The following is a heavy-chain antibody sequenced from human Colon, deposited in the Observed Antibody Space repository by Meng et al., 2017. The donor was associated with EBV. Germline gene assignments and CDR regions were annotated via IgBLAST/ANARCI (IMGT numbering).Heavy chain of an antibody. V-gene: IGHV4-4*02. D-gene: IGHD5-24*01. CDR2: IYHGGNP. Sequence: QGRLQELGPGLWEPSGTLSLTCAVSGASISSNNWWSWVRQPPGKGLEWIGEIYHGGNPNYNPSLKSRVTISVDRSNDQFSLSLSSVTAADTAVYYCARGNAYNAPSFDYWGQGTLVTVSS. CDR3: ARGNAYNAPSFDY. J-gene: IGHJ4*02. CDR1: GASISSNNW.